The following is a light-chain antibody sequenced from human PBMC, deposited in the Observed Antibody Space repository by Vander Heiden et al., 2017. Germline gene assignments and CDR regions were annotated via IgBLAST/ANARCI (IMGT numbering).Light chain of an antibody. CDR3: RQAKRTPVT. CDR1: HSLLHSTGYNF. J-gene: IGKJ5*01. CDR2: WGS. Sequence: DIVMTQSPLSLTVTPGVWASISCRSSHSLLHSTGYNFFHWYLQRPGQSPQLLIYWGSIRDTGVPARCSDRESGADFTLKSSRVEAVDVGGYYCRQAKRTPVTFGQGTRLEIK. V-gene: IGKV2-28*01.